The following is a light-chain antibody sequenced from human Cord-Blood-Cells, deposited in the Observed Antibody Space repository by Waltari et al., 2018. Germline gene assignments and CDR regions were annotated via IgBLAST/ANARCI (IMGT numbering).Light chain of an antibody. Sequence: DLQMTQSPSSLSASVGDRVTITCRASQGISSYLNWSQQKPGKAPKLLIYAASSLQSGVPSMFSGSGSGTDFTLTISSLQPEDFATYYCQQSYSTPYSFGQGTKLEIK. CDR2: AAS. CDR3: QQSYSTPYS. V-gene: IGKV1-39*01. J-gene: IGKJ2*03. CDR1: QGISSY.